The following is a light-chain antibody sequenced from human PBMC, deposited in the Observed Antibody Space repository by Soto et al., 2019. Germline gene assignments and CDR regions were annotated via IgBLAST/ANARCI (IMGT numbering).Light chain of an antibody. CDR1: QSVSSSY. J-gene: IGKJ2*01. CDR2: AAS. V-gene: IGKV3-20*01. Sequence: EIVLTQSPGTLSLSPGERATLSCRASQSVSSSYLAWYQQNPGQPPRLLIYAASSRATGITDRFSGSGSGTDFTLTINRLEPEDFAVYFCQHYGSSPYTFGQGTKLEIK. CDR3: QHYGSSPYT.